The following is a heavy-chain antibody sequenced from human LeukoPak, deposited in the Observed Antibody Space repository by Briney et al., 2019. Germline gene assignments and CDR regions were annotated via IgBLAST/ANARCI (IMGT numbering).Heavy chain of an antibody. CDR1: GFTFSSSG. J-gene: IGHJ4*02. Sequence: GGSLRLSCAASGFTFSSSGMHWVRQAPGKGLEWVAFIRSDASNEYYADSVKGRFTSSRDNAKDSLYLQMNSLRAEDTAVYYCARDSSTVTFDYWGQGTLVTVSS. V-gene: IGHV3-30*02. CDR3: ARDSSTVTFDY. CDR2: IRSDASNE. D-gene: IGHD4-17*01.